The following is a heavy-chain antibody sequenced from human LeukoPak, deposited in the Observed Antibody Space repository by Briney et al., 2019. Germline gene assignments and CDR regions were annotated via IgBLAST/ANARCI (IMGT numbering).Heavy chain of an antibody. D-gene: IGHD3-10*01. V-gene: IGHV3-48*03. Sequence: GSLRLSCAASGFTFSSYEMNWVRQAPGKGLEGVSYISSSGSTIYYADSVKGRFTISRDNAKNSLYLQMNSLRAEDTAVYYCARAGLGEFDYWGQGTLVTVSS. CDR3: ARAGLGEFDY. CDR2: ISSSGSTI. CDR1: GFTFSSYE. J-gene: IGHJ4*02.